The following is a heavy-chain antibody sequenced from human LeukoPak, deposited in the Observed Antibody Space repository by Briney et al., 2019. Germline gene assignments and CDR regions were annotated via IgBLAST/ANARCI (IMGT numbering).Heavy chain of an antibody. D-gene: IGHD4-17*01. CDR3: ARASMTTVTTARAFDY. Sequence: SETLSLTCGVSGGSFSGSYWGWIRQPPGKGLEWIGEINHSGSTNYNPSLKSRVTISVDTSKNQFSLKLSSVTAVDTAVYYCARASMTTVTTARAFDYWGQGTLVTVSS. V-gene: IGHV4-34*01. CDR2: INHSGST. CDR1: GGSFSGSY. J-gene: IGHJ4*02.